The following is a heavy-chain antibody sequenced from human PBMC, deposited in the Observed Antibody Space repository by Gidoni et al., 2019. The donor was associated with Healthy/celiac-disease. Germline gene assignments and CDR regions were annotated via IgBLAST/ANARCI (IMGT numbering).Heavy chain of an antibody. CDR1: GGSCGGYY. V-gene: IGHV4-34*01. D-gene: IGHD6-6*01. Sequence: QVQLQQRGAGLLKPAETLSPTCAVYGGSCGGYYWSWVRQPPGKGLEWIGEINHSGSTNYNPSLKGRVTISVDTSKNQFSLKLSSVAAADTAVYYCASLSIAARPTDYWGQGTLVTVSS. CDR3: ASLSIAARPTDY. CDR2: INHSGST. J-gene: IGHJ4*01.